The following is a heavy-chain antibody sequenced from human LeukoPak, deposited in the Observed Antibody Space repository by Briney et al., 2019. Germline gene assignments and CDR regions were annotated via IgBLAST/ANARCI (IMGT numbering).Heavy chain of an antibody. D-gene: IGHD2-8*02. Sequence: GSLRLSSAASGVTFSNAWMSWGSQTPGEGLEWGGRIKSISTRGTTDFPAPVKGSFPISRDDSKNTLYLQMNSLKIEDTAVYYCTTCTGGSCYSDYWGQGPLVTVSS. CDR3: TTCTGGSCYSDY. J-gene: IGHJ4*02. V-gene: IGHV3-15*01. CDR1: GVTFSNAW. CDR2: IKSISTRGTT.